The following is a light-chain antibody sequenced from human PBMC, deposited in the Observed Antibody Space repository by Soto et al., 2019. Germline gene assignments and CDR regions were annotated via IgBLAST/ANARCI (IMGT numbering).Light chain of an antibody. J-gene: IGKJ5*01. CDR3: QQRSNWRIT. CDR2: DAS. V-gene: IGKV3D-20*02. CDR1: QSVSSSY. Sequence: EIVLTQSPDTLSLSPGERATLSCRASQSVSSSYLAWYQQKPGQAPRLLIYDASNRATGIPARFSGSGSGTDFTLTISSLEPEDFAVYYCQQRSNWRITFGQGTRLEI.